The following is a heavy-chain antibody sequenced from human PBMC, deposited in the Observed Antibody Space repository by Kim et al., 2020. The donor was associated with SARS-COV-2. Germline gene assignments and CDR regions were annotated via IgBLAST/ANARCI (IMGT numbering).Heavy chain of an antibody. CDR3: ARVVPITLIVVVITPSGAFDI. CDR2: IYYSGST. Sequence: SETLSLTCTVSGGSISSSSYYWGWIRQPPGNGLEWIGSIYYSGSTYYTPSLKSRVTISVDTSKNHFSLKLSSVTAADTAVYYCARVVPITLIVVVITPSGAFDIWGQGTMVTVSS. J-gene: IGHJ3*02. V-gene: IGHV4-39*02. CDR1: GGSISSSSYY. D-gene: IGHD3-22*01.